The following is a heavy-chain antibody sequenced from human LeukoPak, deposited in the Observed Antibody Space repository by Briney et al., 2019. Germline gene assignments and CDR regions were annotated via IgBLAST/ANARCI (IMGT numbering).Heavy chain of an antibody. CDR3: ATYRQVLLPFES. CDR1: GFTFSNYR. Sequence: GGCLRLSCAASGFTFSNYRMSWVRQAPGGGLELVAAISGSLGRTSYASSVGGRFTISRDNSKSTLSLQMNSLRAEDTAIYYCATYRQVLLPFESWGQGTLVTVSS. CDR2: ISGSLGRT. D-gene: IGHD2-8*02. J-gene: IGHJ4*02. V-gene: IGHV3-23*01.